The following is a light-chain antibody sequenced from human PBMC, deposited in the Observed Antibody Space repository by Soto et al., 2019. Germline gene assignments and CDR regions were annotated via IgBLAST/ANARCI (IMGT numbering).Light chain of an antibody. CDR1: SSNIGAGYD. CDR3: QSYDSSLSAVV. CDR2: GNS. J-gene: IGLJ2*01. V-gene: IGLV1-40*01. Sequence: QSVLTQPPSVSGSPGQRVTISCTGSSSNIGAGYDVHWYQQLPGTAPKLIIYGNSNRPSGVPDRFSGSKSGTSASLAITGRQAEDEADYYCQSYDSSLSAVVFGGGTKLTVL.